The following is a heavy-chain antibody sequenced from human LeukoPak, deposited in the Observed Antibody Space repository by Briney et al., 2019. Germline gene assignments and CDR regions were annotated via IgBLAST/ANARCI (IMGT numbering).Heavy chain of an antibody. CDR3: ARIEYYDFWSGYSHMDV. D-gene: IGHD3-3*01. J-gene: IGHJ6*03. CDR1: GGSFSGYY. V-gene: IGHV4-34*01. CDR2: INHSGST. Sequence: SETLSLTCTISGGSFSGYYWSWIRQPPGKGLEWIGEINHSGSTNYNPSLKSRVTISVDTSKNQFSLKLSSVTAADTAVYYCARIEYYDFWSGYSHMDVWGKGTTVTVSS.